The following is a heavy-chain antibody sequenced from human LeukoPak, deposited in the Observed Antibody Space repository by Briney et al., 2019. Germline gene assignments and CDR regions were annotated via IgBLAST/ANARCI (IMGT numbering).Heavy chain of an antibody. Sequence: GGSLRLSCVASGFTFSNAWMSWARQAPGTGLEWVGRIKSKTDGGTADYAAPVKGRFTLSRDDSKNTMYLEMHSLRTEDTAVYYCTTYTVGATTSHFDYWGQGTLVTVSS. J-gene: IGHJ4*02. V-gene: IGHV3-15*01. CDR2: IKSKTDGGTA. D-gene: IGHD1-26*01. CDR1: GFTFSNAW. CDR3: TTYTVGATTSHFDY.